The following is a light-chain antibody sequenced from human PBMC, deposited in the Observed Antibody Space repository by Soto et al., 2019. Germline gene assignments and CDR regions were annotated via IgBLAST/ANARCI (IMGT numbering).Light chain of an antibody. CDR2: DVS. CDR1: SSDVGAYNY. J-gene: IGLJ1*01. V-gene: IGLV2-11*01. Sequence: QSALTQPRSVSGSPGQSVAISCSGTSSDVGAYNYVSWYQQHPGKAPKLIIYDVSERPSGVPDRFSGSKSGNTASLTISGLQAEDEFGYYFCSEAGSNYVFRSGSTFTV. CDR3: CSEAGSNYV.